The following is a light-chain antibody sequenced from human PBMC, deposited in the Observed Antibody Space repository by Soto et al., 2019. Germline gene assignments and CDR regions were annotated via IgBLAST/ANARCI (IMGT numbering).Light chain of an antibody. CDR2: RDS. CDR3: QVWDSSTAS. J-gene: IGLJ7*01. Sequence: SYELTQPLSVSVALGQTARITCGGNNIGSKNVHWYQQKSGQAPVLVIYRDSNRPSGIPERFSGSNSGNTATLTISRAQAGDEADYYCQVWDSSTASFGGGTQLTVL. CDR1: NIGSKN. V-gene: IGLV3-9*01.